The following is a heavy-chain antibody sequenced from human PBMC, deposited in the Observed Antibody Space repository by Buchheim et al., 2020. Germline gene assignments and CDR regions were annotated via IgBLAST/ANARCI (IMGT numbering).Heavy chain of an antibody. J-gene: IGHJ4*02. CDR2: IVGGGSGI. D-gene: IGHD2-2*01. CDR1: GFTFGTYA. Sequence: EVQLLESGGGLAQPGGSLRLSCAASGFTFGTYAMNWVRQAPGKGLEWLSVIVGGGSGIHYADPVKGRFTISRANSKNILYLQMNSLRGEDTAIYYCAKDRTPDGRYELDYWGRGIL. CDR3: AKDRTPDGRYELDY. V-gene: IGHV3-23*03.